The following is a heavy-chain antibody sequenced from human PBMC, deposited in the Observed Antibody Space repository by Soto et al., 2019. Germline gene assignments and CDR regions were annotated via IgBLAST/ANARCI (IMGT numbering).Heavy chain of an antibody. CDR1: GYTFTSYA. Sequence: SGAEVKKPGASVKVSCKASGYTFTSYAMHWVRQAPGQRLEWMGWINAGNGNTKYSQKFQGRVTITRDTSASTAYMELSSLRSEDTAVYYCARSIAARPPYFDYWGQGTLVTVSS. D-gene: IGHD6-6*01. CDR2: INAGNGNT. V-gene: IGHV1-3*01. CDR3: ARSIAARPPYFDY. J-gene: IGHJ4*02.